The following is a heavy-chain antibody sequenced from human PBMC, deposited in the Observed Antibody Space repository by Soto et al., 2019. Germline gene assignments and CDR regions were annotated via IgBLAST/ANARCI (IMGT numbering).Heavy chain of an antibody. CDR1: GGSISSYY. Sequence: PSETLSLTCTVSGGSISSYYWSWIRQPPGKGLEWIGYIYYSGSTNYNPSLKSRVTISVDTSKNQFSLKLSSVTAADTAVYYCARGLSTVTTYFDYYYYMDVCGKGTSVTVSS. D-gene: IGHD4-17*01. J-gene: IGHJ6*03. CDR3: ARGLSTVTTYFDYYYYMDV. CDR2: IYYSGST. V-gene: IGHV4-59*01.